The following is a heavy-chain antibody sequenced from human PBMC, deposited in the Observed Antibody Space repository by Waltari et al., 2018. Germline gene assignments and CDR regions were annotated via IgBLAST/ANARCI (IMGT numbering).Heavy chain of an antibody. D-gene: IGHD6-13*01. CDR1: GFTFSSYA. Sequence: EVQLVGSGGGLVQPGGSLRLSCAASGFTFSSYAMHWVRQAPGKGLEYVSAISSNGGNTYYANSVKGRFTISRDNSKNTLYLQMGSLRAEDMAVYYCARSVEQQLGLIDYWGQGTLVTVSS. V-gene: IGHV3-64*01. J-gene: IGHJ4*02. CDR3: ARSVEQQLGLIDY. CDR2: ISSNGGNT.